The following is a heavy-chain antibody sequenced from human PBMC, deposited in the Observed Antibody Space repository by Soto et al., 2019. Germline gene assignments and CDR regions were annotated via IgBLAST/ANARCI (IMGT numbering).Heavy chain of an antibody. CDR2: INHSGST. V-gene: IGHV4-34*01. D-gene: IGHD3-10*01. Sequence: SETLSLTCAVYGGSFSGYYWSWIRQPPGKGLEWIGEINHSGSTNYNPSLKSRVTISVDTSKNQFSLKLSSVTAADTAVYYCARGRGLLLWFGDPYLNYGMDVWGQGTTVTVSS. J-gene: IGHJ6*02. CDR1: GGSFSGYY. CDR3: ARGRGLLLWFGDPYLNYGMDV.